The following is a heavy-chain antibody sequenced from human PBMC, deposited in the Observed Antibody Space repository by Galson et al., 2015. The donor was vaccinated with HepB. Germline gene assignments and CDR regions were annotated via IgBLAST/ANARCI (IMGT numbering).Heavy chain of an antibody. CDR1: GGTFSTYT. V-gene: IGHV1-69*13. Sequence: SVKVSCKASGGTFSTYTITWVRQAPGEGPEWMGGIIPIFGTANHAQKFQGRVTITADESTSTAYMELSSLRSEDTAVYYCAADQADIVVVPAAMGYWGQGTRVTVSS. D-gene: IGHD2-2*01. CDR2: IIPIFGTA. CDR3: AADQADIVVVPAAMGY. J-gene: IGHJ4*02.